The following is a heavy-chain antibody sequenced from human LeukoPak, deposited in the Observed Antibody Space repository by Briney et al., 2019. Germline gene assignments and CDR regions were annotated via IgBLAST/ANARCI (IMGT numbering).Heavy chain of an antibody. V-gene: IGHV3-9*01. CDR3: AKSTSVRALYYYYGMDV. J-gene: IGHJ6*02. CDR1: GFTFDDYA. CDR2: ISWNSGSI. Sequence: GGSLRLSCAASGFTFDDYAMHWVRQAPGKGLEWVSGISWNSGSIGYADSVKGRFTISRDNAKNSLYLQMNSLRAEDTALYYCAKSTSVRALYYYYGMDVWGQGTTATVSS. D-gene: IGHD2-2*01.